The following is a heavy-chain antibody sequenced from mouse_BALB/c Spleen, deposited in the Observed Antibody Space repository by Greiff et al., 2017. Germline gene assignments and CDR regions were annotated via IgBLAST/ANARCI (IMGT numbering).Heavy chain of an antibody. J-gene: IGHJ4*01. CDR3: ARGGVGRHYCAMDY. CDR2: INPSTGYT. D-gene: IGHD1-1*01. CDR1: GYTFTSYW. Sequence: QVQLQQSGAELAKPGASVKMSCKASGYTFTSYWMHWVKQRPGQGLEWIGYINPSTGYTEYNQKFKDKATLTADKSSSTAYMQLSSLTSEDSAVYYGARGGVGRHYCAMDYWGQGTSVTVSA. V-gene: IGHV1-7*01.